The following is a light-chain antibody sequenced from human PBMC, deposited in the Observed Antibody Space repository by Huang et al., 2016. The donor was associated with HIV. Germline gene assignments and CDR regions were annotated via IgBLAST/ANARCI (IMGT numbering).Light chain of an antibody. CDR3: QQLNSFPREYT. J-gene: IGKJ2*01. CDR2: AAS. Sequence: IQLTQSPSSLSASVGDRVTITCRASQGISNYLAWYQQKPGKAPKLLIFAASTLQSGVPSRFCGSGSGTDFTLTISSLQPEDCATYYCQQLNSFPREYTFGQGTKLEIK. CDR1: QGISNY. V-gene: IGKV1-9*01.